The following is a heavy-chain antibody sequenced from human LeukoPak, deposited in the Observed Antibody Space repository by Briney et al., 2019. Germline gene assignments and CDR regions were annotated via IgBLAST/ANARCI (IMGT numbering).Heavy chain of an antibody. D-gene: IGHD1-1*01. J-gene: IGHJ4*02. CDR1: SDSMTSYF. Sequence: SETLSLTCSVSSDSMTSYFWSWIRRPPGKGLEWIGYVYHSGSTSCNPSLKSRVSISEDTSKNQFSLKLTSVTAADTAVYFCARANPNWNPPDYWGQGTLVTVSS. CDR3: ARANPNWNPPDY. CDR2: VYHSGST. V-gene: IGHV4-59*08.